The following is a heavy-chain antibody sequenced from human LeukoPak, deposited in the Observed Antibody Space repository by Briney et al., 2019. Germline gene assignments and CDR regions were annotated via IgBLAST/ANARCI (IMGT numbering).Heavy chain of an antibody. CDR3: ASTARPPYYDFWSGNNWFDP. D-gene: IGHD3-3*01. CDR1: GGSISSYY. CDR2: IYYSGST. Sequence: PSETLSLTCTVSGGSISSYYWSWIRQPPGKGLEWIGYIYYSGSTNYNPSLKSRVTISVDTSKNQFSLKLSSVTAADTAAYYCASTARPPYYDFWSGNNWFDPWGQGTLVTVSS. V-gene: IGHV4-59*01. J-gene: IGHJ5*02.